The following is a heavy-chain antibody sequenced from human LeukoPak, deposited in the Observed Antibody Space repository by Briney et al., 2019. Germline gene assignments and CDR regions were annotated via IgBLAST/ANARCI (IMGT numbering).Heavy chain of an antibody. CDR3: ARVRFGELRGMDV. CDR2: IYYSGST. Sequence: SETLSLTCTVSGGSISSYYWSWIRQPPGKGLEWIGYIYYSGSTNYNPSLKSRVTISVDTSKNQFSLKLSSVTAADTAVYYCARVRFGELRGMDVWGQGTTVTVSS. CDR1: GGSISSYY. J-gene: IGHJ6*02. D-gene: IGHD3-10*01. V-gene: IGHV4-59*01.